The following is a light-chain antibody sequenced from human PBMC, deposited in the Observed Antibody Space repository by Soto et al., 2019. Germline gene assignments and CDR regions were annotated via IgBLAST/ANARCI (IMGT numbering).Light chain of an antibody. CDR2: GAS. CDR3: HQYGTLPYA. CDR1: QRVSSNY. Sequence: IALTQSPGTLSLSPGERATLSCRASQRVSSNYVAWYQHKPGQAPRLLIHGASIRATGIPDRFSGSGSGTDFTLTMSRLEPEDFAVYHCHQYGTLPYAFGQGTKLQIK. J-gene: IGKJ2*01. V-gene: IGKV3-20*01.